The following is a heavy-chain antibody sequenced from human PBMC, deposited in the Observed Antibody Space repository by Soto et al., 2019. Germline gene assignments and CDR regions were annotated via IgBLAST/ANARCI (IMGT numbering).Heavy chain of an antibody. D-gene: IGHD2-15*01. Sequence: GASVKVSCKGSGGTFNAHAISWVRQAPGQGLEWMGGIIPIFGTPNYAQKFQGRLTINADTSTTTAYLELSSLRSDDTAVYFCARVRWTPSLEESDATWGQGTLVTVSS. CDR1: GGTFNAHA. CDR3: ARVRWTPSLEESDAT. CDR2: IIPIFGTP. J-gene: IGHJ5*02. V-gene: IGHV1-69*06.